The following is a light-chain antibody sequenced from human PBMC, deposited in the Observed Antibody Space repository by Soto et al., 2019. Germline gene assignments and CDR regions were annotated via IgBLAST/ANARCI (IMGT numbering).Light chain of an antibody. CDR2: GAS. CDR1: QSVSSNS. J-gene: IGKJ5*01. Sequence: EIVLTQSPGTLSLSPGEGATLSCRASQSVSSNSLAWYQQKPGQVPRLLIYGASARALGIPDRFSGSGSGTEFSFTVTSLQSEDFAVYYCQQYDQWPITFGQGTRLEI. CDR3: QQYDQWPIT. V-gene: IGKV3-15*01.